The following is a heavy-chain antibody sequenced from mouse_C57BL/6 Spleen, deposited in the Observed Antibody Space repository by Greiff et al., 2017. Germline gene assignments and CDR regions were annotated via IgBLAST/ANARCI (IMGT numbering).Heavy chain of an antibody. CDR1: GYTFTSYT. V-gene: IGHV1-4*01. Sequence: VMLVESGAELARPGASVMMSCKASGYTFTSYTMHWVKQRPGQGLEWIGYINPSSGYTKYNQKFKDKATLTADKSSSTAYMQRSMLSSEYAAVYCCARGGLGDWYFDVWGTGTTVTVSS. D-gene: IGHD2-2*01. CDR3: ARGGLGDWYFDV. CDR2: INPSSGYT. J-gene: IGHJ1*03.